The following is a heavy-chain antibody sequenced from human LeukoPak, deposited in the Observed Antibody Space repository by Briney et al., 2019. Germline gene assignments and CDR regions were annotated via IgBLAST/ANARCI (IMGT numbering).Heavy chain of an antibody. J-gene: IGHJ4*02. CDR2: IWYDGSNK. V-gene: IGHV3-33*01. CDR3: ARETTLYYFDY. Sequence: GGSLRLSCAASGFTFSSYGMHWVRQAPGKGLEWVAVIWYDGSNKYYADSVKGRFTISRDNSKNTLYLQMNSLGAEDTAVYYCARETTLYYFDYWGQGTLVTVSS. CDR1: GFTFSSYG. D-gene: IGHD1-1*01.